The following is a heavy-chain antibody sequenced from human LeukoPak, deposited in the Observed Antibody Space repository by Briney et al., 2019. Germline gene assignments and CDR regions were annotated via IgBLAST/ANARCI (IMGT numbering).Heavy chain of an antibody. CDR3: AVQPSRVPRGDFDY. Sequence: SVKVSCKASGGTFSSYAISWVRQAPGQGLEWMGGIIPIFGTANYAQKFQGRVTITTDESTSTAYMELISLRSEDTAVYYCAVQPSRVPRGDFDYWGQGTLVTVSS. V-gene: IGHV1-69*05. CDR1: GGTFSSYA. J-gene: IGHJ4*02. D-gene: IGHD2-2*01. CDR2: IIPIFGTA.